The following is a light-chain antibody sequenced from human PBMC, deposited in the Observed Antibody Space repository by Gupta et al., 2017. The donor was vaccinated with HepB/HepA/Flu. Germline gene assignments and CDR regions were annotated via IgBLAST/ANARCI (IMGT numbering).Light chain of an antibody. V-gene: IGLV2-23*02. Sequence: QSALTQPASVSGSPGQSLTISCTGTSSDIGSYNLVSWYQQNPGKAPKLIIYDVNGRPSGIPDRFSGSKSGNTASLTISGLQAEDEADYYCCSFGGSNNVIFGGGTQLTVL. CDR1: SSDIGSYNL. CDR3: CSFGGSNNVI. CDR2: DVN. J-gene: IGLJ2*01.